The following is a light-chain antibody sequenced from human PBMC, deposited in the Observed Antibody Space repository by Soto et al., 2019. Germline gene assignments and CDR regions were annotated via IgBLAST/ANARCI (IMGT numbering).Light chain of an antibody. Sequence: THSPVTMSLSPGERATLSCRASQSFRGLLAWYQQKPGQAPRLLIYDAYNRATGIPPRFSGSGSGTDFTLTISSLEPEDSAVYYCQQRHMWPITFGQGTRLEI. J-gene: IGKJ5*01. CDR1: QSFRGL. V-gene: IGKV3-11*01. CDR3: QQRHMWPIT. CDR2: DAY.